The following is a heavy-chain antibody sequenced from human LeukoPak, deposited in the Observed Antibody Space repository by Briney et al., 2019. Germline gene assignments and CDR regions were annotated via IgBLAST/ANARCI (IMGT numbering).Heavy chain of an antibody. CDR2: ISAYNGNT. J-gene: IGHJ4*02. Sequence: ASVNVSCKASGYTFTSYGISWVRQAPGQGLEWMGWISAYNGNTNYAQKLQGRVTMTTDTSTSTAYMELRSLRSDDTAVYYCARAIWSSGSPGIDYWGQGTLVTVSS. CDR3: ARAIWSSGSPGIDY. CDR1: GYTFTSYG. V-gene: IGHV1-18*01. D-gene: IGHD3-22*01.